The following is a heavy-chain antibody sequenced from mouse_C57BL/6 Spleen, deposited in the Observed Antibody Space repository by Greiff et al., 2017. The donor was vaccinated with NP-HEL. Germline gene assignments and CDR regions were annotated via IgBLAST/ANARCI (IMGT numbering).Heavy chain of an antibody. CDR3: TVYGCFDY. CDR2: IDPENGDT. D-gene: IGHD1-1*01. V-gene: IGHV14-4*01. J-gene: IGHJ2*01. CDR1: GFNIKDDY. Sequence: VQLQQSGAELVRPGASVKLSCTASGFNIKDDYMHWVKQRPEQGLEWIGWIDPENGDTEYASKFQGKATITADTSSNTAYLQLSSLTSEDTAVYYCTVYGCFDYWGQGTTLTVSS.